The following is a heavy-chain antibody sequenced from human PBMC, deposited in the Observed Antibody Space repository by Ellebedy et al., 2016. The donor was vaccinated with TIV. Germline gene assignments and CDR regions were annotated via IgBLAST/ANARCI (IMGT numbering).Heavy chain of an antibody. D-gene: IGHD5/OR15-5a*01. V-gene: IGHV4-59*05. CDR2: FRYGGYN. CDR1: GCSISSYY. CDR3: VKHTASTIFDY. Sequence: SETLSLTYTVSGCSISSYYWSWIRQPPGKGPEWIGGFRYGGYNQYHPSLESRVTISAPTSNNQFSLILAPVTASETAVYYCVKHTASTIFDYWGQGILVTVSS. J-gene: IGHJ4*02.